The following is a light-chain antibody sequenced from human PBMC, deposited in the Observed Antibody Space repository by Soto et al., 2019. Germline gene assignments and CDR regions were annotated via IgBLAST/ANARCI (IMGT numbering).Light chain of an antibody. CDR1: QSVSTNY. Sequence: EIVLTQSPGTLSLSPGDRVTLSCRASQSVSTNYFSWYQQKPGQAPRLLIYATSSRAVGIPDRFSGSGSGTDFTLTIIRLEPEDVAMDYCQQYGDYNSPRYSFGQGTRLEI. J-gene: IGKJ2*03. V-gene: IGKV3-20*01. CDR3: QQYGDYNSPRYS. CDR2: ATS.